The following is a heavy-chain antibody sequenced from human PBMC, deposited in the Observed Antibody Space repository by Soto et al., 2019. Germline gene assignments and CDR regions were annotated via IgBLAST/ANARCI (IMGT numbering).Heavy chain of an antibody. CDR2: INAGYGNT. D-gene: IGHD7-27*01. Sequence: EASVKFFCKASGYTFSSYAMHLVRQAPGQRLEWMGWINAGYGNTKSSQKFQDRVTISRDTSASTAYMELTSLRSEDTAVYYCARDTGDGTFDFWGQGTLVTVS. V-gene: IGHV1-3*01. CDR3: ARDTGDGTFDF. CDR1: GYTFSSYA. J-gene: IGHJ4*02.